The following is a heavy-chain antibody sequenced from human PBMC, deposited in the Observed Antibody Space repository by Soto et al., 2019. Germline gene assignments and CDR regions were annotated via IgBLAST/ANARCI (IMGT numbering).Heavy chain of an antibody. CDR1: GGSISSGGYY. CDR2: IYYSGST. V-gene: IGHV4-31*03. D-gene: IGHD6-6*01. CDR3: ARLASDYYYYMDV. J-gene: IGHJ6*03. Sequence: TLSLTCTVSGGSISSGGYYWSWIRQHPGKGLEWIGYIYYSGSTYYNPSLKSRVTISVDTSKNQFSLKLSSVTAADTAVYYCARLASDYYYYMDVWGKGTTVTVSS.